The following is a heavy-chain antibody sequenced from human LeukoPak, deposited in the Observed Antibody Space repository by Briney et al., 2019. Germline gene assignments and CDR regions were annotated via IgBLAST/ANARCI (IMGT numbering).Heavy chain of an antibody. V-gene: IGHV4-59*01. CDR2: IYYSGST. J-gene: IGHJ4*02. CDR3: ARDNDWFYYFDY. Sequence: SETLSLTCAVYGGSFSGYYWSWTRQPPGKGLEWIGYIYYSGSTNSNPSLKSRVTISIDTSKNQFSLKLSSVTAADTAVYYCARDNDWFYYFDYWGQGTPVTVSS. CDR1: GGSFSGYY. D-gene: IGHD3-9*01.